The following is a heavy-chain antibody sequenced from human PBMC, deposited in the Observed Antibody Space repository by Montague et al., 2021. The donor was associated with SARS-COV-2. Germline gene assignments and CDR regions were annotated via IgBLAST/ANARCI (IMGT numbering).Heavy chain of an antibody. CDR2: IYCSGNT. D-gene: IGHD3-22*01. CDR1: GGSISSSGYY. CDR3: ARLPPYRFNSNGHYYNAVDI. Sequence: SETLSLTCTVSGGSISSSGYYWGWIRQPPGKGLEWIGSIYCSGNTYYSPSLQSRVTISVDTSKNQFSLRLNSMTAADTAVYYCARLPPYRFNSNGHYYNAVDIWGQGTMVTVSS. V-gene: IGHV4-39*01. J-gene: IGHJ3*02.